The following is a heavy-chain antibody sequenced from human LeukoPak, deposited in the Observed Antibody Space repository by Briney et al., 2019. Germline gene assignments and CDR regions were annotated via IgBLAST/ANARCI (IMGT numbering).Heavy chain of an antibody. CDR1: GGSFSGYY. Sequence: SETLSLTCAVYGGSFSGYYWSWIRQPPGKGLEWIGEINHSGSTNYNPSLKSRVTISVDTSKNQFSLKLSSVTAADTAVYYCARHGGYCSSTSCPRGRFDPWGQGTPVTVSS. CDR2: INHSGST. V-gene: IGHV4-34*01. J-gene: IGHJ5*02. CDR3: ARHGGYCSSTSCPRGRFDP. D-gene: IGHD2-2*01.